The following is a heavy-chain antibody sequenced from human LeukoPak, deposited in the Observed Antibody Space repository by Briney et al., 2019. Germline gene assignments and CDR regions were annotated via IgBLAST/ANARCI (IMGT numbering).Heavy chain of an antibody. D-gene: IGHD2-15*01. CDR3: AKDRRCSGGSCYSWVS. CDR2: ISGSGGST. CDR1: GFTFSSYA. J-gene: IGHJ4*02. Sequence: PGGSLGLSCAASGFTFSSYAISWVRQAPGKGLEWVSAISGSGGSTYYADSVKGRFTISRDNSKNTLYLQMNSLRAEDTAVYYCAKDRRCSGGSCYSWVSWGQGTLVTVSS. V-gene: IGHV3-23*01.